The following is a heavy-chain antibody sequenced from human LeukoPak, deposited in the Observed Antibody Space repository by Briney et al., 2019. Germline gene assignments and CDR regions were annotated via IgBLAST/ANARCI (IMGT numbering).Heavy chain of an antibody. V-gene: IGHV1-46*01. D-gene: IGHD3-10*01. CDR3: ARDSTITMVRGVMFQGYDY. Sequence: GASVKVSCKASGYTFTSYYMHWVRQAPGQGLEWMGIINPSGGSTSYAQKFQGRVTMTRDMSTSTVYMELSSLRSEDTAVYYCARDSTITMVRGVMFQGYDYWGQGTLVTVSS. J-gene: IGHJ4*02. CDR2: INPSGGST. CDR1: GYTFTSYY.